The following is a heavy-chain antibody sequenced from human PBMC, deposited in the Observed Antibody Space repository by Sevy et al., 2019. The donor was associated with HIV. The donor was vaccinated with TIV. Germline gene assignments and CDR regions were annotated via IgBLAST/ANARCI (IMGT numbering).Heavy chain of an antibody. V-gene: IGHV3-7*01. CDR2: INQDGSEI. J-gene: IGHJ6*02. Sequence: GGSLRLSCVGSGISISSHWMNWVRQSPGKGVEWVANINQDGSEIYYVDSVKGRFTISSENAKNSGYLQMHSLRVEDSGVYYCARAMGVWGQGTTVTVSS. CDR3: ARAMGV. CDR1: GISISSHW.